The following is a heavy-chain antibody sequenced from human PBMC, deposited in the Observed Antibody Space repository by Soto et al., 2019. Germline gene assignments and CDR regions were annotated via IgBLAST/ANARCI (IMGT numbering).Heavy chain of an antibody. J-gene: IGHJ4*02. Sequence: GESLKISCKGSGYNFSNYWITWVRQMPGKGLEWIGRIHPSDSYTNYSPSFQGHVTISSDKSIGTASLQWSSLKASGTAIYYCARLGAISPLDYWGQGTLATVSS. CDR2: IHPSDSYT. V-gene: IGHV5-10-1*01. CDR1: GYNFSNYW. D-gene: IGHD2-2*02. CDR3: ARLGAISPLDY.